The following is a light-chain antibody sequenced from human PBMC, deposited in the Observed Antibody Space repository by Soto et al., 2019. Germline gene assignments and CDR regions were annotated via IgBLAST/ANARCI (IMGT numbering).Light chain of an antibody. J-gene: IGKJ1*01. Sequence: DVVMTQSPLSLPVTLGQPASISCRSSRSVLYSDGNTYLNWFQQRPGQPPRRLIYKVSNRDSGVPDRFSGSGSHTDFTLKIIRVEAEDVGVYYCMQGVYWPPGMAFGQGTKVEIK. CDR3: MQGVYWPPGMA. CDR1: RSVLYSDGNTY. V-gene: IGKV2-30*01. CDR2: KVS.